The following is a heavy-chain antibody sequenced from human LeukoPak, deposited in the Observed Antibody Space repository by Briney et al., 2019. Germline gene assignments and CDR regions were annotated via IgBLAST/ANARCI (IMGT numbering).Heavy chain of an antibody. Sequence: SETLSLTCTVSSGSISTSNYYWGWVRQPPGKALEWIGNIFYSGSTYYSPSLKSRVTISLDTSKNQFSLKLSSVTAADTAVYYCARIRGTYYDFWSGEDADYWGQGTLVTVSS. V-gene: IGHV4-39*07. CDR3: ARIRGTYYDFWSGEDADY. D-gene: IGHD3-3*01. CDR1: SGSISTSNYY. J-gene: IGHJ4*02. CDR2: IFYSGST.